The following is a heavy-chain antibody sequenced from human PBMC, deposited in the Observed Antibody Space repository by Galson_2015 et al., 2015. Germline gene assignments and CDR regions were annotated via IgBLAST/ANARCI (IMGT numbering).Heavy chain of an antibody. D-gene: IGHD3-10*01. CDR3: TTDREQRPMVQGVILNGGPFDY. CDR1: GFTFSNAW. CDR2: IKSKTDGGTT. V-gene: IGHV3-15*01. Sequence: SLRLPCAPSGFTFSNAWMSWVRQTPEKGLEWLGPIKSKTDGGTTNYAAPVKGRFTISRDDSRNTLYLQMNSLETGDTAVYYCTTDREQRPMVQGVILNGGPFDYWGQGTLVTVSS. J-gene: IGHJ4*02.